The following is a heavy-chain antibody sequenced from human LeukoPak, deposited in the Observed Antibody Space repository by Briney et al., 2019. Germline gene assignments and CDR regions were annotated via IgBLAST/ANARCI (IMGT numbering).Heavy chain of an antibody. J-gene: IGHJ3*02. V-gene: IGHV1-69*13. CDR2: IIPIFGTA. CDR1: GYTFISYA. Sequence: ASVKVSCKASGYTFISYAISWVRQAPGQGLEWMGGIIPIFGTANYAQKFQGRVTITADESTSTAYMELSGLRSEDTAVYYCARGRRIQPKAFDIWGQGTMVTVSS. CDR3: ARGRRIQPKAFDI. D-gene: IGHD1-14*01.